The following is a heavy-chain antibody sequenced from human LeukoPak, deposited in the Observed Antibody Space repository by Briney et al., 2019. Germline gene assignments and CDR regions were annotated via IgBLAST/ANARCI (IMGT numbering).Heavy chain of an antibody. CDR1: GGSFSGYY. CDR2: INHSGST. CDR3: ARDVYQSHPFDY. V-gene: IGHV4-34*01. D-gene: IGHD5/OR15-5a*01. Sequence: PSETLSLTCAVYGGSFSGYYWSWIRQPPGKGLEWIGEINHSGSTNYNPSLKSRVTISVDTSKNQFSLKLSSVTAADTAVYYCARDVYQSHPFDYWGQGTLVTVSS. J-gene: IGHJ4*02.